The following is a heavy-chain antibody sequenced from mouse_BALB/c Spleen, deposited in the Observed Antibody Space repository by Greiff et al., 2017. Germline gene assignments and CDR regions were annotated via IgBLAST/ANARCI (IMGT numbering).Heavy chain of an antibody. CDR1: GFNIKDYY. CDR2: IDPENGDT. V-gene: IGHV14-4*02. CDR3: NACGGRAMDY. J-gene: IGHJ4*01. D-gene: IGHD1-1*01. Sequence: VQLQQSGAELVKPGASVKLSCTASGFNIKDYYMHWVKQRPEQGLEWIGWIDPENGDTEYAPKFQGKATMTADTSSNTAYLQLSSLTSEDTAVYYWNACGGRAMDYWGQGTSVTVSS.